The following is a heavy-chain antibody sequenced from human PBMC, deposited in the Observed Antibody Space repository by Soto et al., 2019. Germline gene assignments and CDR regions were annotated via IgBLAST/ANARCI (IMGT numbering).Heavy chain of an antibody. CDR2: IYPGDHET. J-gene: IGHJ4*02. D-gene: IGHD6-13*01. V-gene: IGHV5-51*01. CDR3: ARSPRSSPYFDY. Sequence: GESLKISCQCSGYTFSNFWIGWVRQLPGKGLEWMGIIYPGDHETRYSPSFHGKVTISADKSINTAYLQWNSLEASDTAFYFCARSPRSSPYFDYWGQGDLGTVS. CDR1: GYTFSNFW.